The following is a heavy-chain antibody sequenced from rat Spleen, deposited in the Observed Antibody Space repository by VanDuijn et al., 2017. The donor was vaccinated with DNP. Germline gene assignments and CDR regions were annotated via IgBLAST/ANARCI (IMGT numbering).Heavy chain of an antibody. Sequence: QVQLKESGPGLVQPSQTLSLTCTVSGFSLTSYTLNWIRQPPGEGLEWFATMSGGGSTFYNSVLKSRLSTSRDTSRSQIFLKMNSLQTEDTAMYFCARYYGYNGDFDYWGQGVMVTVSS. V-gene: IGHV2-6*01. J-gene: IGHJ2*01. CDR1: GFSLTSYT. D-gene: IGHD1-9*01. CDR2: MSGGGST. CDR3: ARYYGYNGDFDY.